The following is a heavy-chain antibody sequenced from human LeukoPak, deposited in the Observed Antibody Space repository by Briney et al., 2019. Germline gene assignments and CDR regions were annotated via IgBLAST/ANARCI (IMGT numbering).Heavy chain of an antibody. V-gene: IGHV3-30*03. CDR3: ARDYCSGGSCYQDY. CDR2: ISYDGSNK. D-gene: IGHD2-15*01. J-gene: IGHJ4*02. Sequence: GGSLRLSCAASGFTFSSYGMHWVRQAPGKGLEWVAVISYDGSNKYYADSVKGRFTISRDNSKNTLYLQMNSLRAEDTAVYYCARDYCSGGSCYQDYWGQGTLVTVSS. CDR1: GFTFSSYG.